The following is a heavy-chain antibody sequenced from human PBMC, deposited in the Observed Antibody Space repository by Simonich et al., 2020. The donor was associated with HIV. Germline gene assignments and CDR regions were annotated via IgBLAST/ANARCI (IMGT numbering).Heavy chain of an antibody. D-gene: IGHD2-21*02. V-gene: IGHV1-2*06. CDR2: INPNSGGT. CDR1: GYTFTGYY. J-gene: IGHJ4*02. Sequence: QVQLVQSGAEVKKPGASVKVSCKASGYTFTGYYMHWVRQAPGQGLEWMGRINPNSGGTNSAQKFQGRVTMTRDTSISTAYMELSRLRSDDTAVYYCASQVGVVVTAIPYYFDYWGQGTLVTVSS. CDR3: ASQVGVVVTAIPYYFDY.